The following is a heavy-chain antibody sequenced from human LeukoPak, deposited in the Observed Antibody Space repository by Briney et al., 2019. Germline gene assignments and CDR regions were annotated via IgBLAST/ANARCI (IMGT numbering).Heavy chain of an antibody. D-gene: IGHD4/OR15-4a*01. CDR1: GYTFTGYY. Sequence: ASVKVSCKASGYTFTGYYMHWVRQAPGQGVEWMGWINPNSGGTNYAQKFQGRVTMTRDTSISTAYMELSRLRSDDTAVYYCARVPSGGATHQVDYWGQGTLVTVSS. CDR2: INPNSGGT. J-gene: IGHJ4*02. CDR3: ARVPSGGATHQVDY. V-gene: IGHV1-2*02.